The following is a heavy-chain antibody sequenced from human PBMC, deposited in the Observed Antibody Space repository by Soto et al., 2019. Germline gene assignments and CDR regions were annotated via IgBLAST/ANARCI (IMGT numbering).Heavy chain of an antibody. CDR1: GGTFSSYA. CDR3: ARRRIAAAQHYYGMDV. CDR2: IIPIFGTA. D-gene: IGHD6-6*01. Sequence: ASVKVSCKXSGGTFSSYAISWVRQAPGQGLEWMGGIIPIFGTANYAQKFQGRVTITADESTSTAYMELSSLRSEDTAVYYCARRRIAAAQHYYGMDVWGQGTTVTVSS. J-gene: IGHJ6*02. V-gene: IGHV1-69*13.